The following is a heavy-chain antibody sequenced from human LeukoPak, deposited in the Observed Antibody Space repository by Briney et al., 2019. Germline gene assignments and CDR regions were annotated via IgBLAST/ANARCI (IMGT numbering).Heavy chain of an antibody. CDR2: ISGSGGST. CDR3: AKLAVVQQLANNWFDP. D-gene: IGHD6-13*01. V-gene: IGHV3-23*01. J-gene: IGHJ5*02. Sequence: PGGSLRLSCAASGFTFSSYAMSWVRQAPGKGMEWVSAISGSGGSTYYADSVKGRFTISRDNSKNTLYLQMNSLRAEDTAVYFCAKLAVVQQLANNWFDPWGQGTLVTVSS. CDR1: GFTFSSYA.